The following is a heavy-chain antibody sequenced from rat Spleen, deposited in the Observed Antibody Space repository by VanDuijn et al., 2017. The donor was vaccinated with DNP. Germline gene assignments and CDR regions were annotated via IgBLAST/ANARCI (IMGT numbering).Heavy chain of an antibody. CDR1: FIFSDFA. Sequence: FIFSDFAMAWVRQAPKKGLEWVATISYDGSRAYYRDSVKGRFTISRDNAENTLYLQMDSLRSEDTAAYYCTTPGAYWGQGTLVTVSS. J-gene: IGHJ3*01. D-gene: IGHD5-1*01. CDR2: ISYDGSRA. CDR3: TTPGAY. V-gene: IGHV5-17*01.